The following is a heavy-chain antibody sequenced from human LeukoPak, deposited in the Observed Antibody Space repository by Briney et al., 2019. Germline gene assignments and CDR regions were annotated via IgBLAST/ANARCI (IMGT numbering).Heavy chain of an antibody. D-gene: IGHD6-19*01. CDR1: GGSFSGYY. CDR3: ARFSGVWLVKRSGFDY. V-gene: IGHV4-34*01. Sequence: PSETLSLTCAVYGGSFSGYYWSWIRQPPGEGLEWIGEINHSGSTNYNPSLKSRVTISVDTSKNQFSLKLSSVTAADTAVYYCARFSGVWLVKRSGFDYWGQGTLVTVSS. CDR2: INHSGST. J-gene: IGHJ4*02.